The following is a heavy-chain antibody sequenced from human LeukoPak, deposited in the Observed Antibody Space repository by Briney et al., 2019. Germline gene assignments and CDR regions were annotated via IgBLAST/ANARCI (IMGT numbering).Heavy chain of an antibody. D-gene: IGHD3-3*01. V-gene: IGHV3-23*01. J-gene: IGHJ4*02. CDR2: ISSTVINT. CDR3: AKGTVRFLEWSQRGYFDY. Sequence: PGGSLRLSCAASGFTFSSYAMTWVRQAPGKGLEWVSSISSTVINTYSADSVKGRFTISRDNSKNTLYLQMNSLRADDTAIYYCAKGTVRFLEWSQRGYFDYWGQGILVTVSS. CDR1: GFTFSSYA.